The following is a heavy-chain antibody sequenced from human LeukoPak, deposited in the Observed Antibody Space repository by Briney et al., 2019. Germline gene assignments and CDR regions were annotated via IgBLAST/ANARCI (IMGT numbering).Heavy chain of an antibody. CDR1: GFPFINTW. D-gene: IGHD4/OR15-4a*01. CDR2: TQSKTDGVRT. CDR3: LNGGDYGDS. V-gene: IGHV3-15*01. Sequence: GGPLRLPCAASGFPFINTWKSGVRQAPGKGREGVGRTQSKTDGVRTDYAAPMKDRFTISKDDSKTTLYLQMNGLKPEDTGLYYWLNGGDYGDSWGEGTLVTVSS. J-gene: IGHJ5*01.